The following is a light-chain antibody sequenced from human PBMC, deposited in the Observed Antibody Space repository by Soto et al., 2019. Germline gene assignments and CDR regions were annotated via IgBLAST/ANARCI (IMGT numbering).Light chain of an antibody. J-gene: IGKJ4*01. CDR3: QQYGSSPRFT. V-gene: IGKV3-20*01. CDR1: QSVSSSY. CDR2: GAS. Sequence: EIVLTQSPGTLSLSPGERATLSCRASQSVSSSYLAWYQQKPGQAPRLLIYGASSRATGIPDRFSGSGSGTDFTLTISRLEPEDFAVYYCQQYGSSPRFTFGG.